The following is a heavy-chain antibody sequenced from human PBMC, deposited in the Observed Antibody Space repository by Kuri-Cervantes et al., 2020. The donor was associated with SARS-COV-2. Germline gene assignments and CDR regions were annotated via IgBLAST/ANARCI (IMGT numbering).Heavy chain of an antibody. V-gene: IGHV3-30-3*01. J-gene: IGHJ6*02. CDR2: ISYDGNNT. Sequence: GGSLRLSCAASGFTFSSFAIHWVRQAPGKGLEWVAIISYDGNNTYYADSVKGRFTISRDNSRNTLYLQMNSLRTEDTAIYYCARDLLNVWSGYYYYYGMDVWGQGTTVTVSS. CDR1: GFTFSSFA. CDR3: ARDLLNVWSGYYYYYGMDV. D-gene: IGHD3-3*01.